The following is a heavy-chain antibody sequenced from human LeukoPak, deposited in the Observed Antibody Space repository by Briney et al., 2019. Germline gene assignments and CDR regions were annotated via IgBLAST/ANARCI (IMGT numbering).Heavy chain of an antibody. Sequence: HSGGSLRLSCAASGFTFDDYAMHWVRQAPGKGLEWVSGISWNSGSIGYADSVKGRFTISRDNAKNTLYLQMNSLRAEDTAVYYCAKDVYSVVVAAPIWGQGTMVTVSS. V-gene: IGHV3-9*01. J-gene: IGHJ3*02. CDR2: ISWNSGSI. CDR1: GFTFDDYA. D-gene: IGHD2-15*01. CDR3: AKDVYSVVVAAPI.